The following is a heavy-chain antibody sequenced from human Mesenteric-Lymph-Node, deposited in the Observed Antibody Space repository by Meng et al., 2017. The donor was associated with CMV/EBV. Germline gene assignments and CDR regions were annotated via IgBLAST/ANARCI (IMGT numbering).Heavy chain of an antibody. CDR3: ATDVVRGVKSLDY. Sequence: KVSGYTIIGLSMNWVRQTPEKGLEWMGGYDLEVGETVYAQKFQGRVTMTEDTVTDTAYMELSSLTYEDTAVYYCATDVVRGVKSLDYWGQGTLVTVSS. J-gene: IGHJ4*02. D-gene: IGHD3-10*01. CDR1: GYTIIGLS. V-gene: IGHV1-24*01. CDR2: YDLEVGET.